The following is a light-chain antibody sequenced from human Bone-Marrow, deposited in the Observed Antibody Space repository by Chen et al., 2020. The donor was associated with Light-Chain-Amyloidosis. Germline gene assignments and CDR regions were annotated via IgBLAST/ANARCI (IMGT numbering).Light chain of an antibody. J-gene: IGLJ3*02. V-gene: IGLV3-21*02. Sequence: SYVLTQPSSVSVAPGQTATIACGGNNIGSTSVHWYQQTPGQAPLLVVYEDSSRPSGIPERLSGGNAGNTATLTISRVEAGDEADYYCQVWDRSSNRPVLGGGTKLTVL. CDR2: EDS. CDR3: QVWDRSSNRPV. CDR1: NIGSTS.